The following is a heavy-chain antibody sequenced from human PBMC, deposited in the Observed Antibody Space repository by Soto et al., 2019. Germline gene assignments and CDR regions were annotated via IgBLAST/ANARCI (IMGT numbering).Heavy chain of an antibody. D-gene: IGHD3-16*01. CDR1: GGTFSSYA. CDR2: LIPIFGTA. Sequence: QVQLVQSGAEVKKPGSSVKVSCKASGGTFSSYAISWVRQAPGQGLEWMGGLIPIFGTANYAQKLQGRVRNTGGESMSTDYMEQSRVGFGDMAVYYWARKNGYDWGGYWSRGFDYWGQGTLVTVSS. J-gene: IGHJ4*02. V-gene: IGHV1-69*01. CDR3: ARKNGYDWGGYWSRGFDY.